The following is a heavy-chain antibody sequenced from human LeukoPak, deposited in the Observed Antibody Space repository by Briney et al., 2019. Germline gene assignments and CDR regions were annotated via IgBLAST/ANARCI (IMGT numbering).Heavy chain of an antibody. CDR1: GFTFRSYG. Sequence: PGGSLRLSCAASGFTFRSYGMHWVRQAPGEGLEWVAVIWYDGSNKNYADSVKGRFTISRDNSKNTLYLQMNSLRAEDTAVYYCARDRAAAMEYYYMDVWGKGTTVIVSS. CDR3: ARDRAAAMEYYYMDV. J-gene: IGHJ6*03. V-gene: IGHV3-33*01. D-gene: IGHD2-2*01. CDR2: IWYDGSNK.